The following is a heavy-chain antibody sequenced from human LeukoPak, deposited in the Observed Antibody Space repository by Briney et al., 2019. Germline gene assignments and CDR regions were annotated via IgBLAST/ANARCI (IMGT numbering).Heavy chain of an antibody. CDR2: IKQDGSEK. V-gene: IGHV3-7*03. CDR1: GFTFSSSW. D-gene: IGHD1-14*01. CDR3: TTDWGYNRELAFDF. Sequence: GGSLRLSCAASGFTFSSSWMSWVRQAPGKGLEWVANIKQDGSEKYYVGSVKGRFTISRDNAKNSLYLQMDSLRAEDTAVYYCTTDWGYNRELAFDFWGQGTLVTVSS. J-gene: IGHJ4*02.